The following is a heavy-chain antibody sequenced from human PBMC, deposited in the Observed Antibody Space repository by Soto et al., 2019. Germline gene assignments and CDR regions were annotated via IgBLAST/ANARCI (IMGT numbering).Heavy chain of an antibody. J-gene: IGHJ3*02. Sequence: SVKVSCKASGGTFSSYAISWVRQAPGQGLEWMGGIIPIFGTANYAQKFQGRVTITADKSTSTAYMELSSLRSEDTAVYYCARDKLGDYYDSSAPDAFDIWGPGTMVTVSS. V-gene: IGHV1-69*06. CDR3: ARDKLGDYYDSSAPDAFDI. D-gene: IGHD3-22*01. CDR1: GGTFSSYA. CDR2: IIPIFGTA.